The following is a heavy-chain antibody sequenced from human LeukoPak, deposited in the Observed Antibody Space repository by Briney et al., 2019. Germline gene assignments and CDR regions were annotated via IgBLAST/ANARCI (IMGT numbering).Heavy chain of an antibody. CDR3: ARRANYYDSSAAFDI. CDR2: IIPILGIA. CDR1: GGTFISYA. V-gene: IGHV1-69*04. D-gene: IGHD3-22*01. J-gene: IGHJ3*02. Sequence: GASVKVSFKASGGTFISYAISWVRQAPGQGLEWMGRIIPILGIANYAQKFQGRVTITADKSTSTAYMELSSLRSEDTAVYYCARRANYYDSSAAFDIWGQGTMVTVSS.